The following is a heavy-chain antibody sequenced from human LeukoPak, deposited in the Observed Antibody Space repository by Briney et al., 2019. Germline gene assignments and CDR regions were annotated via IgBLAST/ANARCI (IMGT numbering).Heavy chain of an antibody. D-gene: IGHD3-9*01. CDR1: GGSFSGYY. CDR2: INHSGST. Sequence: SETLSLTCAVYGGSFSGYYWSWIRQPPGKGLEWIGEINHSGSTNYNPSLKSRVTISVDTSKNQFSLKLSSVTAADTAIYYCARHRYDILTGYSENWGQGTLVTVSS. J-gene: IGHJ4*02. V-gene: IGHV4-34*01. CDR3: ARHRYDILTGYSEN.